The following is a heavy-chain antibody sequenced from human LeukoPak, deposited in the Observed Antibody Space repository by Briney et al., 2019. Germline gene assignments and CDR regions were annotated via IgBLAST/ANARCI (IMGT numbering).Heavy chain of an antibody. CDR1: GFTFDDFA. CDR3: TKDKISGWDFDAFDM. Sequence: PGGSLRLSCAASGFTFDDFAMHWVRQAPGKGLEWVSGISWNSGTIVYADSVKGRFTISRDNAKNSLYPQMNSLRAEDTALYYCTKDKISGWDFDAFDMWGHGTIVSVSS. CDR2: ISWNSGTI. V-gene: IGHV3-9*01. J-gene: IGHJ3*02. D-gene: IGHD6-19*01.